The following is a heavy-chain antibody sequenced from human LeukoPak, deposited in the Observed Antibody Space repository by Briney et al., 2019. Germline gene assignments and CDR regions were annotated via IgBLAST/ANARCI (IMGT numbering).Heavy chain of an antibody. CDR2: VYHTRST. CDR1: GDSITNYY. V-gene: IGHV4-59*01. Sequence: SETLSLTCSVSGDSITNYYWSWIRQPPGQGLEWIGYVYHTRSTNFNPSLKSRVTMSMDTYKSQFSLKLSSVTTADTAVYYCARESGYVTDPDYYYGMDVWGQGATVTVSS. CDR3: ARESGYVTDPDYYYGMDV. D-gene: IGHD5-12*01. J-gene: IGHJ6*02.